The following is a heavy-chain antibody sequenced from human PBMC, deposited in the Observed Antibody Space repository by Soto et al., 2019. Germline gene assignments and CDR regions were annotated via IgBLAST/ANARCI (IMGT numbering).Heavy chain of an antibody. CDR2: IYYSGST. Sequence: SETLSLTCTVSGGSISSGGYYWSWIRQHPGKGLEWIGYIYYSGSTYYNPSLKSRVTISVDTSKNQFSLKLSSVTAADTAVYYCARVDRSITMVRGVIPFYGMDVWGQGTTVTVSS. CDR1: GGSISSGGYY. D-gene: IGHD3-10*01. J-gene: IGHJ6*02. V-gene: IGHV4-31*03. CDR3: ARVDRSITMVRGVIPFYGMDV.